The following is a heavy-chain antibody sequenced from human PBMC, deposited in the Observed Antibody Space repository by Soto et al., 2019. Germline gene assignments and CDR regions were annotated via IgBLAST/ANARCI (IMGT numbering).Heavy chain of an antibody. CDR3: ARTDKFNSQSCGWANRFDC. CDR2: ITPTGVT. J-gene: IGHJ4*02. Sequence: EMQLLESGGGLVQPGGSLRLFCAASGFTFSNYAMTWVRQAPGEGLEWVSTITPTGVTYYGDTVKGRFTISRDNSKSTLFLQMNSLRAEDTAIYYCARTDKFNSQSCGWANRFDCWGQGTLVTVSS. CDR1: GFTFSNYA. D-gene: IGHD6-19*01. V-gene: IGHV3-23*01.